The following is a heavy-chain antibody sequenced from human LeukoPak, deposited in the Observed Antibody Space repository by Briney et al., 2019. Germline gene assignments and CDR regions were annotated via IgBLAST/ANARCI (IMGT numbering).Heavy chain of an antibody. D-gene: IGHD1-1*01. CDR3: ARRKGYVGWFDP. J-gene: IGHJ5*02. CDR1: GGSFSGYY. Sequence: SETLSLTCAVYGGSFSGYYWSWIRQPPGKGLEWIGEINHSGSTNYNPSLKSRVTISVDTSKNQFSLKLSSVTAAGTAVYYCARRKGYVGWFDPWGQGTLVTVSS. CDR2: INHSGST. V-gene: IGHV4-34*01.